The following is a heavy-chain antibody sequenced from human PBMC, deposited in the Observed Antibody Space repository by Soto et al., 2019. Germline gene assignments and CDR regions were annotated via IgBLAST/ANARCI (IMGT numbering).Heavy chain of an antibody. CDR3: ARGITIFGVADPYFDL. CDR1: GGSISSGGYY. V-gene: IGHV4-31*03. Sequence: QVQLQESGPGLVKPSQTLSLTCTVSGGSISSGGYYWSWIRQHPGKGLEWIGYIYYSGSTYYNPSLKSRVTISVDTSKNQFSLKLSSVTAADTAVYYCARGITIFGVADPYFDLWGRGTLVTVSS. CDR2: IYYSGST. J-gene: IGHJ2*01. D-gene: IGHD3-3*01.